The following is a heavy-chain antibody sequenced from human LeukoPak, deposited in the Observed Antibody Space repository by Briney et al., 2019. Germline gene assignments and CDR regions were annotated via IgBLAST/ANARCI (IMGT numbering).Heavy chain of an antibody. D-gene: IGHD3-10*01. CDR1: GGSIRSSYYY. CDR3: GRHYGP. V-gene: IGHV4-39*01. CDR2: IYDSGST. J-gene: IGHJ5*02. Sequence: SETLSLTCTVSGGSIRSSYYYWGWIRQPPGKGLEWIGSIYDSGSTYYNPSLKSRVTISVDTSKNQFSLKLNSVTAADTAVYYCGRHYGPWGQGTLVTVSS.